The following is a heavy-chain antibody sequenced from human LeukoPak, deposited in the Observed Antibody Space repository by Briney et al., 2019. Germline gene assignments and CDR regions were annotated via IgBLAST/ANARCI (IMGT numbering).Heavy chain of an antibody. CDR1: GFTCSNAW. D-gene: IGHD2-8*01. CDR2: IKSKTDGGTT. CDR3: TTYPMVYAMNY. Sequence: PGGSLRLSCGASGFTCSNAWMSWVRQAPGKGLEWVGRIKSKTDGGTTDYAAPVKGRFTISRDDSKNTLYLQMNSLKTEDTAVYYCTTYPMVYAMNYWGQGTLVTVSS. J-gene: IGHJ4*02. V-gene: IGHV3-15*01.